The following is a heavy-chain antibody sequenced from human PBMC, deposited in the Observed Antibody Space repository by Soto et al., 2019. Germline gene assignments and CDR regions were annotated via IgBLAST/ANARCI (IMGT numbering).Heavy chain of an antibody. CDR2: INSDGSST. CDR1: GFTFSSYG. CDR3: ARSGGITIFGVVITYYFDY. J-gene: IGHJ4*02. D-gene: IGHD3-3*01. Sequence: PGGSMKLACAASGFTFSSYGMHWVRQAPGKGLVWVSRINSDGSSTSYADSVKGRFTISRDNAKNTLYLQMNSLRAEDTAVYYSARSGGITIFGVVITYYFDYWGQGTLVTGFS. V-gene: IGHV3-74*01.